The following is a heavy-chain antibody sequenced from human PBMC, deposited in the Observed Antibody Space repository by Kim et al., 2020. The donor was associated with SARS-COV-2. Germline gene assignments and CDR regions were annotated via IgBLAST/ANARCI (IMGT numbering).Heavy chain of an antibody. Sequence: ADAASVKIRITINTDTSKNQFSLQLNSVTPEDTAVYYCARAPQTSIWFDPWGQGTLVTVSS. V-gene: IGHV6-1*01. J-gene: IGHJ5*02. CDR3: ARAPQTSIWFDP. D-gene: IGHD2-2*01.